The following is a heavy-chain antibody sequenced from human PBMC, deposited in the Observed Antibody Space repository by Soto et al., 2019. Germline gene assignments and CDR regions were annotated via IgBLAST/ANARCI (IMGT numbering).Heavy chain of an antibody. CDR3: ANFWFSFSALAASLLAV. Sequence: GGSLRLSCAASGFTFSSYAMSWVRQAPGKGLEWVSAISGSGGSTYYADSVKGRFTISRDNSKNTLYLQMNSLRAEDTAVYYCANFWFSFSALAASLLAVWGKGTTVTVSS. D-gene: IGHD3-16*02. CDR2: ISGSGGST. CDR1: GFTFSSYA. V-gene: IGHV3-23*01. J-gene: IGHJ6*04.